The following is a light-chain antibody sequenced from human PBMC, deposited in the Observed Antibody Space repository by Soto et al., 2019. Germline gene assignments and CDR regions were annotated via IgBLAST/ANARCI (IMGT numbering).Light chain of an antibody. J-gene: IGKJ4*01. CDR2: GAS. V-gene: IGKV3-20*01. Sequence: EIVLTQSPGTLSLSPGERATLSCRASLSVSSNYVAWYQQKPGQAPRLLIYGASSRATGIPDRFSGSGSGTDFTLTISRLEPEDFVVYYCQQYGSSSSTFGGGTKVGIK. CDR1: LSVSSNY. CDR3: QQYGSSSST.